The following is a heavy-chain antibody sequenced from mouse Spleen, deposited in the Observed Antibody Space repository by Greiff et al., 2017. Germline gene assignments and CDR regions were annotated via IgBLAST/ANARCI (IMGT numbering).Heavy chain of an antibody. CDR2: IWSDGST. Sequence: VQVVESGPGLVAPSQSLSITCTVSGFSLTSYGVHWVRQPPGKGLEWLVVIWSDGSTTYNSALKSRLSISKDNSKSQVFLKMNSLQTDDTAMYYCARYYDYPYYAMDYWGQGTSVTVSS. CDR3: ARYYDYPYYAMDY. V-gene: IGHV2-6*03. CDR1: GFSLTSYG. J-gene: IGHJ4*01. D-gene: IGHD2-4*01.